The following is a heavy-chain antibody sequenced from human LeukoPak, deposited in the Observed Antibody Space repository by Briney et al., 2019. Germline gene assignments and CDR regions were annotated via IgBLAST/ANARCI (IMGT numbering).Heavy chain of an antibody. Sequence: ASVKVSCNASGYTFTSYGISWVRQAPGQGLEWMGWISAYNGNTNYAQKLQGRVTMTTDTSTSTAYMELRSLRSDDTAVYYCARDYYDSSGYYEYYFDYGGQGTRVTVSS. V-gene: IGHV1-18*01. CDR2: ISAYNGNT. D-gene: IGHD3-22*01. CDR1: GYTFTSYG. CDR3: ARDYYDSSGYYEYYFDY. J-gene: IGHJ4*02.